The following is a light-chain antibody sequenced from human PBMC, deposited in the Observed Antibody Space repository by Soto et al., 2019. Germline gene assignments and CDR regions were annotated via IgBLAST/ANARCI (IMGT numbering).Light chain of an antibody. CDR2: DVS. J-gene: IGLJ2*01. CDR1: SSDVGGYNY. V-gene: IGLV2-14*01. CDR3: SSYTSNSTRL. Sequence: QSALNQPASVSGLPGQSIAISCTGTSSDVGGYNYVSWYQQHPGKAPKLMIYDVSNRPSGVSNRFSGSKSGNTASLTISGLQPEDEADYYCSSYTSNSTRLFGGGTKVTVL.